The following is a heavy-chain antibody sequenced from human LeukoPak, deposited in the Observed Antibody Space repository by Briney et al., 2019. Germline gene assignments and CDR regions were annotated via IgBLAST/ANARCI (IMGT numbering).Heavy chain of an antibody. CDR3: ARGLEEDCSSTSCYGTFDY. CDR2: INHSGST. D-gene: IGHD2-2*01. J-gene: IGHJ4*02. CDR1: GGSFSGYY. Sequence: PSETLSLTCAVYGGSFSGYYWSWIRQPPGKGLEWIGEINHSGSTNYNPSLKSRVTISVDTSKNQFSLKLSFVTAADTAVYYCARGLEEDCSSTSCYGTFDYWGQGTLVTVSS. V-gene: IGHV4-34*01.